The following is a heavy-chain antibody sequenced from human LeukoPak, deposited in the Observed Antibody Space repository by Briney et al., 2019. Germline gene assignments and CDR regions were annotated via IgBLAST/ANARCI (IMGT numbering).Heavy chain of an antibody. CDR1: GGSISSYY. CDR3: ARELSLDGSGTSGGWFDP. CDR2: IYTSGST. V-gene: IGHV4-4*07. Sequence: SETLSLTCTVSGGSISSYYWSWIRQPAGKGLEWVGRIYTSGSTNYNPSLKSRVTISVDTSKNQFSLKLSSVTAADTAVYYCARELSLDGSGTSGGWFDPWGQGTLVTVSS. J-gene: IGHJ5*02. D-gene: IGHD3-10*01.